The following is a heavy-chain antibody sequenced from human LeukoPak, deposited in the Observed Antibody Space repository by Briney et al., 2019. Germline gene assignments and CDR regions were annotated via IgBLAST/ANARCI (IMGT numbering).Heavy chain of an antibody. D-gene: IGHD2-21*02. Sequence: SETLSLTCTVSGGSISSYYWSWIRQPPGKGLEWIGYIYYSGSTNYNPSLKSRVTISVDTSKNQFSLKLSSVTAADTAVYYCARTFCGDDCYFDYWGQGTLVTVSS. CDR2: IYYSGST. J-gene: IGHJ4*02. V-gene: IGHV4-59*01. CDR3: ARTFCGDDCYFDY. CDR1: GGSISSYY.